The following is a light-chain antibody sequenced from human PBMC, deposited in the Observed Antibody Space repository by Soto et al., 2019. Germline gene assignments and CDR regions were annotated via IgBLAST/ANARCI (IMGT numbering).Light chain of an antibody. Sequence: AVQMTQSPSSLSASVGDRVTITCRASQGIRNDLGWYQQKPGKAPKLLIYAASSLQSGVPSRFSGSGSGTDFTLTISSLQPEDFATYYCLQDYNSFGQGTKVEIK. CDR1: QGIRND. V-gene: IGKV1-6*01. CDR2: AAS. J-gene: IGKJ1*01. CDR3: LQDYNS.